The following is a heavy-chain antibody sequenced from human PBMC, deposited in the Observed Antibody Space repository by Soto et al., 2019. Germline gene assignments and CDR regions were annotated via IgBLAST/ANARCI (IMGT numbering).Heavy chain of an antibody. J-gene: IGHJ4*02. V-gene: IGHV4-39*01. Sequence: QLQLQESGPGLVKPSETLSLTCTVSGGSISSSSYYWGWIRQPPGKGLEWIGSIYYSGSTYYNPSLKSRVTISVDTSKNQFSLKLSSVTAADTAVYYCARYFWPAAGTSFQNDYWGQGTLVTVSS. CDR2: IYYSGST. D-gene: IGHD6-13*01. CDR1: GGSISSSSYY. CDR3: ARYFWPAAGTSFQNDY.